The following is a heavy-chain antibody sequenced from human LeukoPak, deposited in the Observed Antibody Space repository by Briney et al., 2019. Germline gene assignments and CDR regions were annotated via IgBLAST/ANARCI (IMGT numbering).Heavy chain of an antibody. CDR2: INPNRGGT. CDR3: ARECRWGQCDY. V-gene: IGHV1-2*06. Sequence: ASVKVSCKASGYTFTGYYMHWVRQAPGQGLEWMGRINPNRGGTNYAQKFQGRVTITRDTSISTPYMALSTLTSRDRAVFVCARECRWGQCDYWGQGTLVTVSA. D-gene: IGHD2-21*02. J-gene: IGHJ4*02. CDR1: GYTFTGYY.